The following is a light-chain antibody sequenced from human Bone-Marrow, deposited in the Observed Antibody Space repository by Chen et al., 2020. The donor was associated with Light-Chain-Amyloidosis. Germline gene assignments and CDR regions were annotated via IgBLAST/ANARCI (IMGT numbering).Light chain of an antibody. Sequence: QSALTQPASVSGSPGQSITISCTGTNSDVGRNNLVSWYQHHPGKAPKVTFYEGSKRPSVVSNRFSGSKSATTASLTISGLQTEDEADYCCCSYAGGYTYVFGAGTKVTVL. V-gene: IGLV2-23*01. J-gene: IGLJ1*01. CDR1: NSDVGRNNL. CDR2: EGS. CDR3: CSYAGGYTYV.